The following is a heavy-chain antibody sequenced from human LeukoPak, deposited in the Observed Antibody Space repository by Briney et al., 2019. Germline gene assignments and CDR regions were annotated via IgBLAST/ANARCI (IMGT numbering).Heavy chain of an antibody. CDR3: ARDWRMVVARFGLEDYYYYGMDV. V-gene: IGHV3-11*01. D-gene: IGHD2-21*01. CDR1: GFTFSDYY. J-gene: IGHJ6*02. CDR2: ISSSGSTI. Sequence: GGSLRLSCAASGFTFSDYYMSWIRQAPGKGLEWVSYISSSGSTIYYADSVKGRFTISRDNAKNSLYLQMNSLRAEDTAVYYCARDWRMVVARFGLEDYYYYGMDVWGQGTTVTVSS.